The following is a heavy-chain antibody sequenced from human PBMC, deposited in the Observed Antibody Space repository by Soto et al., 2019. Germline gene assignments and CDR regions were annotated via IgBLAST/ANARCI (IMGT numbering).Heavy chain of an antibody. V-gene: IGHV4-30-4*02. CDR1: GGSIISGDYY. D-gene: IGHD3-10*01. CDR2: IYYSGDT. J-gene: IGHJ4*02. CDR3: ARGPRYYSGSGSYYPTLDY. Sequence: SETLSLTCTVSGGSIISGDYYWSWIRQTPGKGLEWIGYIYYSGDTNYNPSLKSRVIISVDTSKNQFSLKLSSVTAADTAVYYCARGPRYYSGSGSYYPTLDYWGQGTLVTVSS.